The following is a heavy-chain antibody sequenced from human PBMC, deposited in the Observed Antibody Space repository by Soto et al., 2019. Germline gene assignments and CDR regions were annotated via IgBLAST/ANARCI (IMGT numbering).Heavy chain of an antibody. CDR1: GFTFDDYA. Sequence: GGSLRLSCAASGFTFDDYAMHWVRQAPGKGLEWVSGISWNSGSIGYADSVRGRFTISRDNAKHSLYMQMTSLRDEDMAMYYCAKDNRYDILTGCAYFDYWGQGTLVTVSS. V-gene: IGHV3-9*03. CDR2: ISWNSGSI. D-gene: IGHD3-9*01. J-gene: IGHJ4*02. CDR3: AKDNRYDILTGCAYFDY.